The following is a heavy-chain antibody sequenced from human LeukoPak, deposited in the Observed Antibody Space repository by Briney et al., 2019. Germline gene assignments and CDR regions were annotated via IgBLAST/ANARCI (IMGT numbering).Heavy chain of an antibody. CDR1: GYTFTGYY. J-gene: IGHJ5*02. V-gene: IGHV1-2*02. D-gene: IGHD1-26*01. CDR2: INPNSGGT. Sequence: GASVTVSFKASGYTFTGYYMHWVRQAPGQGLEWMGWINPNSGGTNYAQKFQGRVTITRDTSISTAYMELSRLRSDVRAVYYCARDGVGATPTNWFDRWGQGTLVTVSS. CDR3: ARDGVGATPTNWFDR.